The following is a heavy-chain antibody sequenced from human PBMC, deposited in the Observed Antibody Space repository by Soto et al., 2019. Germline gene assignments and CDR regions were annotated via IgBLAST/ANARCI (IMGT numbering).Heavy chain of an antibody. CDR2: INPNNGDI. D-gene: IGHD6-19*01. J-gene: IGHJ3*02. CDR3: ARNPLKGWLVEDAFDI. V-gene: IGHV1-2*04. CDR1: GYTFTGYY. Sequence: QAQLVQSGAEVKKPGASVKVSCKASGYTFTGYYIHWVRQAPGQGLEWMGWINPNNGDINYAQRFRGWVTMTRDTSLTTAYMDLNSLTSDDPAVYYCARNPLKGWLVEDAFDIWGQGTMVNVSS.